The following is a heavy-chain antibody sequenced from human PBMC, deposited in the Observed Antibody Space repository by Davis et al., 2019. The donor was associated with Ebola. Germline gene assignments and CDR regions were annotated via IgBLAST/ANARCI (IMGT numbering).Heavy chain of an antibody. J-gene: IGHJ5*02. Sequence: GGSLRLSCAASGFTFSSYAMSWVRQAPGKGLEWVSAISGSGGSTYYADSVKGRFTISRDNSKNTLYLQMNSLRADDTAVYYCAKDPKEWLPHNWFDPWGQGTLVTVSS. CDR3: AKDPKEWLPHNWFDP. D-gene: IGHD3-3*01. CDR2: ISGSGGST. V-gene: IGHV3-23*01. CDR1: GFTFSSYA.